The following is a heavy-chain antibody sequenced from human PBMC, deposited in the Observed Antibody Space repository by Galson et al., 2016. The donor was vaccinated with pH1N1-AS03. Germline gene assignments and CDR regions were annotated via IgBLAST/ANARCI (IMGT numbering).Heavy chain of an antibody. Sequence: SLRLSCAASGFTFNRHAMHRVRQAPGKGLEWVAIMSYDGSTKYYTDSVRDRFTISRDNSKKTLYLHMSSLRAEDTAVYYCAKDLHFYDSYYLDYWGRGTLVIVSS. V-gene: IGHV3-30*18. CDR3: AKDLHFYDSYYLDY. CDR2: MSYDGSTK. J-gene: IGHJ4*02. CDR1: GFTFNRHA. D-gene: IGHD2/OR15-2a*01.